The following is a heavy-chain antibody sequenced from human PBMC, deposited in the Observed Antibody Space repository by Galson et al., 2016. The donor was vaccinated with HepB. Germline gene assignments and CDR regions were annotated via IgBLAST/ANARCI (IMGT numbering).Heavy chain of an antibody. Sequence: SLRLSCAASGFTFSTYSMNWARQRPGKALGWLSHLSSRFGTIFYADSVKGRFTSSRDNGKNSVFLQLNGLRDDDTALYYCARGLEQPVGHFDVWGQGTLVTVSS. D-gene: IGHD1/OR15-1a*01. V-gene: IGHV3-48*02. J-gene: IGHJ4*02. CDR1: GFTFSTYS. CDR2: LSSRFGTI. CDR3: ARGLEQPVGHFDV.